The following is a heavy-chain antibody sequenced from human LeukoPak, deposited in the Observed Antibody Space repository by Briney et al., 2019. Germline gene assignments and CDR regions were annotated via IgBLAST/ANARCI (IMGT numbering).Heavy chain of an antibody. Sequence: HPGGSLRLSCVASGFTFSNYAMTWVRQAPGKGLEWVSAISGRGGNTYYADSVKGRFTISRDNSKNTLYLQMNSLRADDTAVYYCAGQELATNYYFDYWGQGTLVTVSS. CDR1: GFTFSNYA. CDR2: ISGRGGNT. D-gene: IGHD5-24*01. V-gene: IGHV3-23*01. J-gene: IGHJ4*02. CDR3: AGQELATNYYFDY.